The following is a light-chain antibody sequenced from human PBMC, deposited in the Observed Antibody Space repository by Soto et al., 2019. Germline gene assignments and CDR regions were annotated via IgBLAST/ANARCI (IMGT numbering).Light chain of an antibody. CDR2: DVT. J-gene: IGLJ1*01. CDR3: ISYTSGTTLFV. Sequence: QSALTQPASVSGSPGQSITISCTGTSSDVGGYNYVSWYQHHPGEAPKLLIYDVTNRPSGVSNRFSGSKSGNTASLTISGLQPEDEADYYCISYTSGTTLFVFATGTKVTDL. V-gene: IGLV2-14*03. CDR1: SSDVGGYNY.